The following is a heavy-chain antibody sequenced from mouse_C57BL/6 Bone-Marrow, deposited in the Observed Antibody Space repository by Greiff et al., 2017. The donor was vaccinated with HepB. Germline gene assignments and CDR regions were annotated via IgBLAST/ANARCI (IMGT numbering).Heavy chain of an antibody. Sequence: VQLQQPGPELVKPGASVNMSCKASGYTFTSYWMHWVKQSPGQGLEWIGIIRPNNGTTNYNEKFKSKATLTVDRSSSTAYMQLNSLTSEDSAVYYCAIGRVLKVRLGYRDQGTVVSGSA. J-gene: IGHJ3*01. D-gene: IGHD1-2*01. CDR1: GYTFTSYW. CDR3: AIGRVLKVRLGY. CDR2: IRPNNGTT. V-gene: IGHV1-64*01.